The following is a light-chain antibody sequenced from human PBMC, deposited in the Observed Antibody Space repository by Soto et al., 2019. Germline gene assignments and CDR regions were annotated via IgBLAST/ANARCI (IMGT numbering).Light chain of an antibody. Sequence: DIPMTQSPSSLSASVGDRVTITCRASQTISNFLNWYQQKPDKAPKLLIHGASTLQTGVPSRFTGSGSGTEFTLTISSLQPEDFAIYYCQQNFHTPPAFGQGTRLEIK. CDR1: QTISNF. J-gene: IGKJ5*01. V-gene: IGKV1-39*01. CDR2: GAS. CDR3: QQNFHTPPA.